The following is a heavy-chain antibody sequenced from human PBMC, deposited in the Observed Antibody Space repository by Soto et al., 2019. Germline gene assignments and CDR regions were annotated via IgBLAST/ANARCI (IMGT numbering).Heavy chain of an antibody. CDR3: AKDPRTPAIAAAGPGFDP. D-gene: IGHD6-13*01. V-gene: IGHV3-23*01. Sequence: GGSLRLSCAASGFTFSSYAMSWVRQAPGKGLEWVSAISGSGGSTYYADSVKGRFTISRDNSKNTLYLQMNSLRAEDTAVYYCAKDPRTPAIAAAGPGFDPWGQGTLVTVSS. CDR2: ISGSGGST. CDR1: GFTFSSYA. J-gene: IGHJ5*02.